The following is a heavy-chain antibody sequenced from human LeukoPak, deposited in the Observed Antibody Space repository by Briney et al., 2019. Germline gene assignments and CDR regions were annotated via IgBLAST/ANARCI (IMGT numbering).Heavy chain of an antibody. Sequence: ASVKVSCKASGYTFTGYYMHWVRQAPGQGLEWMGWINPNSGGTNYAQKFQGRVTMTRDTSISTAYMELSRLRSDDTAVYYCARDLVYDSPPSGMDVWGQGTTVTVS. J-gene: IGHJ6*02. V-gene: IGHV1-2*02. CDR3: ARDLVYDSPPSGMDV. CDR2: INPNSGGT. CDR1: GYTFTGYY. D-gene: IGHD3-16*01.